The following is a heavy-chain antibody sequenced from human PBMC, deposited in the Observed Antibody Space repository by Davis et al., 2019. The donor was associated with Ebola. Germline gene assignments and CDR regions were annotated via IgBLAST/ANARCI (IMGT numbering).Heavy chain of an antibody. D-gene: IGHD6-19*01. CDR3: AREFRLPTTEYSSGYYFDY. V-gene: IGHV1-3*01. CDR2: INAGNGNT. CDR1: GYTFTSYA. Sequence: AASVKVSCKPSGYTFTSYAMHWVRQAPGQRLEWMGWINAGNGNTKYSQKLQGRVTITRDTSASTAYMELSSLRSEDTAVYYCAREFRLPTTEYSSGYYFDYWGQGTLVTVSS. J-gene: IGHJ4*02.